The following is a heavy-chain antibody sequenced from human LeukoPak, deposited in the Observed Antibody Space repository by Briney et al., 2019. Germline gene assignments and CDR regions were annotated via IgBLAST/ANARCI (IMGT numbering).Heavy chain of an antibody. CDR1: GFTFSTYN. CDR3: ARDPYSGNYGDYYYYYMDV. J-gene: IGHJ6*03. CDR2: ITSSSSYI. V-gene: IGHV3-21*01. Sequence: GGSLRLSCAASGFTFSTYNMNWVRQAPGKGLEWVSSITSSSSYIYYADSVKGRFTISRDNAKSSLYLQMNSLRDEDTAVYYCARDPYSGNYGDYYYYYMDVWGKGTTITISS. D-gene: IGHD1-26*01.